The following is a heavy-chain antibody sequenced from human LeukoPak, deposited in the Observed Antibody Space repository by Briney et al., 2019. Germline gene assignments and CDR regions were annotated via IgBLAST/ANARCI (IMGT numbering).Heavy chain of an antibody. CDR3: ARGARTFDI. V-gene: IGHV3-21*01. CDR2: ISSSSSYI. Sequence: GGALRLSCAASGFTFSSYSMNWVRQAPGKGREWVSSISSSSSYIYYADSVKGRFTISRDNTKNSLFLQMNSLRVEHTAVYYCARGARTFDIWGQETMVTVSS. CDR1: GFTFSSYS. J-gene: IGHJ3*02.